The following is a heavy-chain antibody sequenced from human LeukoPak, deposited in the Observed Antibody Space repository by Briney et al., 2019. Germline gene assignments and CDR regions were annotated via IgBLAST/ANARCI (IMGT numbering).Heavy chain of an antibody. CDR3: ILSHCGGDCYSSLNAFDI. Sequence: PSETLSLTCTVSGGSISSSSYYWGWIRQPPGKGLEWIGSIYYSGSTYYNPSLKSRVTISVDTSKNQFSLKLSSVTAADTAVYYCILSHCGGDCYSSLNAFDIWGQGTMVTVSS. J-gene: IGHJ3*02. V-gene: IGHV4-39*07. CDR1: GGSISSSSYY. D-gene: IGHD2-21*02. CDR2: IYYSGST.